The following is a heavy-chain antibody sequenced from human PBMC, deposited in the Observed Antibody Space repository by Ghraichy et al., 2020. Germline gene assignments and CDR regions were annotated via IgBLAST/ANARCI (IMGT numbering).Heavy chain of an antibody. CDR3: TKWREGSMPDCDY. CDR1: GFTFANYA. CDR2: INASGRNT. J-gene: IGHJ4*02. V-gene: IGHV3-23*01. D-gene: IGHD2/OR15-2a*01. Sequence: GGSLRLSCAASGFTFANYAMTWVRQAPGKGLECVSSINASGRNTWHADSVKGRFTISRDNSENTLYLQMNSLRDEDSAIYYCTKWREGSMPDCDYWGQGTLVTVSS.